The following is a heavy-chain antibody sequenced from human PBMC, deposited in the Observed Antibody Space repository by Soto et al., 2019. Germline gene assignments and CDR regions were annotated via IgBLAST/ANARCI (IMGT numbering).Heavy chain of an antibody. D-gene: IGHD4-17*01. CDR1: GGTFSNYT. J-gene: IGHJ6*03. CDR3: ARVSEMGTVTEGFDYYMDV. Sequence: QVQLVQSGAEVKKPGYSVKVSCKASGGTFSNYTIIWVRQAPGQGLEWMGRIIPILNIANYAQKFQGRVTITADKSTTTAYMELGSLRYEDTAVYYCARVSEMGTVTEGFDYYMDVWGKGTTVTVSS. CDR2: IIPILNIA. V-gene: IGHV1-69*02.